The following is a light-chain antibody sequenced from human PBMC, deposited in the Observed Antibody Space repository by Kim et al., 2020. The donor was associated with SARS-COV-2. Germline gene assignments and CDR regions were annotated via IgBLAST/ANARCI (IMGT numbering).Light chain of an antibody. CDR2: YDD. CDR1: SSNIGKNT. J-gene: IGLJ3*02. V-gene: IGLV1-36*01. Sequence: QSVLTQPPSVSEAPSQRVTISCSGSSSNIGKNTVNWYQQLPGKAPKLLIYYDDLLASGVSDRFSASKSGTSASLAISGLQSEDEADYYCAVWDDSLKGRVLGGGTKLTVL. CDR3: AVWDDSLKGRV.